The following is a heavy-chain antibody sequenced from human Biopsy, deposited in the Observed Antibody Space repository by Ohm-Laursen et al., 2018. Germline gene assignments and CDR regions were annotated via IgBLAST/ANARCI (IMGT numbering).Heavy chain of an antibody. CDR1: GGSISSGFYY. Sequence: GTLSLTCTVSGGSISSGFYYWSWIRQPPGKGLEWIGYIYNSGSTNYNPSLKSRVTISVAVDTSKSQFSLRLSSVTAADTAMYYCARGEAGVYDALDIWGQGTMVIVSS. V-gene: IGHV4-61*01. D-gene: IGHD5/OR15-5a*01. J-gene: IGHJ3*02. CDR2: IYNSGST. CDR3: ARGEAGVYDALDI.